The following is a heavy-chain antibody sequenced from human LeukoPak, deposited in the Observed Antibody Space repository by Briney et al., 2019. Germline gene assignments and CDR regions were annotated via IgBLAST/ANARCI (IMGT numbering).Heavy chain of an antibody. D-gene: IGHD3-22*01. V-gene: IGHV4-34*01. J-gene: IGHJ5*02. Sequence: SETLSLTCAVYGGSFSGYYWSWIRQPPGKGMERIGEINHSGSTNYNPSLKSRVTISVDTSKNQFSLKLSSVTAADTAVYYCARGARHYYDSSGYYLGWFDPWGQGTLVTVSS. CDR3: ARGARHYYDSSGYYLGWFDP. CDR1: GGSFSGYY. CDR2: INHSGST.